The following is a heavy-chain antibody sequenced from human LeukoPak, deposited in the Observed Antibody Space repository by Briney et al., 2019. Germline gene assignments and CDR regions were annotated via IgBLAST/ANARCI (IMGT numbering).Heavy chain of an antibody. CDR3: ARRDYDIDY. D-gene: IGHD3-9*01. J-gene: IGHJ4*02. CDR2: IYYIGST. V-gene: IGHV4-39*01. CDR1: GGSISSSSYY. Sequence: SETLSLTCTVAGGSISSSSYYWGWIRQPPGKGLEWTGSIYYIGSTYYNPSLKSRVTISVDTSKNQFSLKLSSVTAADTAVYYCARRDYDIDYWGQGTLVTVSS.